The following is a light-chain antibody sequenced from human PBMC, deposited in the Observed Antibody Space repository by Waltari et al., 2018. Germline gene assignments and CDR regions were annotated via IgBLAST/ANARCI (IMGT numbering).Light chain of an antibody. J-gene: IGKJ1*01. Sequence: EIVLTQSPDTLSLSPGERGTLPCRASPGVGRSLTWYPQKPGQAPRLLIYDASRRAPGIPDRFSGSGSGTDFSLTISRLEPEDFAVYYCQNYVRLPATFGQGTKVEIK. CDR3: QNYVRLPAT. V-gene: IGKV3-20*01. CDR1: PGVGRS. CDR2: DAS.